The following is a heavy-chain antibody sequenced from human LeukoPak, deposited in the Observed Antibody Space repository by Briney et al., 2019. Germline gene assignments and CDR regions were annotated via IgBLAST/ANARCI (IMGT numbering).Heavy chain of an antibody. V-gene: IGHV3-66*01. CDR3: TKDPDA. CDR1: GFSVSDNY. CDR2: VYNTGET. J-gene: IGHJ5*01. Sequence: GGSLRLSGAASGFSVSDNYMSWFRKAPGKGLEWVSVVYNTGETHHADSVKGRFTLSRDTSKNTLFLQMDSLRVEDTAVYYCTKDPDAWGHGTLVTVSS.